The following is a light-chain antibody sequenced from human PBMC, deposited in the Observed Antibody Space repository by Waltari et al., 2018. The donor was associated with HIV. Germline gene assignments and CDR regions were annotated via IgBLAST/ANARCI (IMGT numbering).Light chain of an antibody. V-gene: IGLV2-11*01. Sequence: QSSLTQPRSVSGSPGQSVTISCSGTSSDVGSYNYVSWYQQHPGKAPKVMIYDVSKRPSGVPDRFSGSKSGKTASLTISGLQAEDEAYYYCCSYAGMYTWVFGGGTKLTVL. J-gene: IGLJ3*02. CDR3: CSYAGMYTWV. CDR2: DVS. CDR1: SSDVGSYNY.